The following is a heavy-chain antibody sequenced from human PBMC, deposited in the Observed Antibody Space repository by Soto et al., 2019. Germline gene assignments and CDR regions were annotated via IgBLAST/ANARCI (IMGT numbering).Heavy chain of an antibody. CDR1: GYTFTTYA. Sequence: HVQLVQSGTEVSTPGASVKVSCKASGYTFTTYAVHWVRQAPGQRLEWMGWINTVNGDTKYSQKFQDRVLITRDTSANTAYMELSGLISEDTAVYYCAIVENGVPAAMDFDYHMDVWAMGPRSPSS. D-gene: IGHD2-2*01. V-gene: IGHV1-3*04. J-gene: IGHJ6*03. CDR3: AIVENGVPAAMDFDYHMDV. CDR2: INTVNGDT.